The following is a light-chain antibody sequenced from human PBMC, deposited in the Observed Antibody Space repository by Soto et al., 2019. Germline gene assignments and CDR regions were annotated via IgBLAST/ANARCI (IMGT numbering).Light chain of an antibody. CDR1: SSDVGGYNY. J-gene: IGLJ3*02. CDR3: SSYTSSNTLV. Sequence: QSALTQPASVSGSPGQSITISCTGTSSDVGGYNYVSWYQQHPGKVPRLMIYEVSNRPSGLSNRFSGSKSDNTASLTISGLQAEDEADYSCSSYTSSNTLVFGGGTKLTVL. V-gene: IGLV2-14*01. CDR2: EVS.